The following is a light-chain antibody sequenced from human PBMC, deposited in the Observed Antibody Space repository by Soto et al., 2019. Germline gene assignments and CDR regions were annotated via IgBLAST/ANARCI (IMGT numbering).Light chain of an antibody. J-gene: IGKJ2*01. CDR1: QSIGTF. CDR3: QQTSGVPRT. V-gene: IGKV1-39*01. Sequence: DIQMTQSPSSLSATVGDRVTITCRASQSIGTFFNWYQQRPGEAPKLLIYVASNLHSAVPSTFRGSGSGTDFTLTISSLQPEDFATYFCQQTSGVPRTFGQGTKLEIK. CDR2: VAS.